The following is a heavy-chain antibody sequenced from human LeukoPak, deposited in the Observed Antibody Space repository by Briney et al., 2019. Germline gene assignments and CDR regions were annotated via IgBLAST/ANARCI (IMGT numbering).Heavy chain of an antibody. Sequence: SQTLSLTCTVSGGSISSGDYYWSWIRQPPGKGLEWIGSIYYSGSTYYNPSLKSRVTISVDTSKNQFSLKLSSVTAADTAVYYCAREEYSSSSAEDWFDPWGQGTLVTVSS. J-gene: IGHJ5*02. D-gene: IGHD6-6*01. CDR3: AREEYSSSSAEDWFDP. CDR2: IYYSGST. CDR1: GGSISSGDYY. V-gene: IGHV4-39*07.